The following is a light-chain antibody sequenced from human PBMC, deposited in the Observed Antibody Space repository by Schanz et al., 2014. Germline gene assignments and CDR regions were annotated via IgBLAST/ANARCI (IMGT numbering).Light chain of an antibody. CDR2: GAS. Sequence: EIVLTQSPATLSLSPGERATLSCRASQSVGSNLAWYRQKPGQAPRLLIYGASTRATGIPASFSGSGSGTEFTLTISRLEPEDFAVYFCHQFGYSSWTFGQGTKVEI. V-gene: IGKV3-20*01. J-gene: IGKJ1*01. CDR1: QSVGSN. CDR3: HQFGYSSWT.